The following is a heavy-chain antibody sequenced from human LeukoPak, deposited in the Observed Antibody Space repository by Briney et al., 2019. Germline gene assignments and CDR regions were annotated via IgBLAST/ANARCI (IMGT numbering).Heavy chain of an antibody. CDR1: GFTFVNYA. CDR3: AKARLSTGWAYNDY. V-gene: IGHV3-23*01. J-gene: IGHJ4*02. CDR2: VVGAGTTT. Sequence: PGGSLRLSCAASGFTFVNYAMSWVRQAPGKGLERVSAVVGAGTTTFYADSVKGRFTISRDNSKNTVYLQINSLRAGDTAVYYCAKARLSTGWAYNDYWGQGTLVTVSS. D-gene: IGHD6-19*01.